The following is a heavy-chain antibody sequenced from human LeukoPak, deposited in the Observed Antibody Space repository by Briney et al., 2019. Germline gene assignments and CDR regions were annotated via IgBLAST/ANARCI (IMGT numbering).Heavy chain of an antibody. J-gene: IGHJ5*02. D-gene: IGHD3-22*01. Sequence: SETLSLTCTVSGGSISSYYWSWIRQPAGKGLEWIGRIYTSGSTNYNPSLKSRVTMSVDTSKNQFSLKLSSVTAADTAVYYCARGGAYYYDSSGYRVGSYWSDPWGQGTLVTVSS. CDR2: IYTSGST. V-gene: IGHV4-4*07. CDR1: GGSISSYY. CDR3: ARGGAYYYDSSGYRVGSYWSDP.